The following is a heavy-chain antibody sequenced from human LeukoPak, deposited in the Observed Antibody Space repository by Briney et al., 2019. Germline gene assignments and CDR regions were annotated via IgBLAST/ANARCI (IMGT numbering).Heavy chain of an antibody. CDR1: GFTFSSYG. CDR3: VNSNFDP. CDR2: ISFDETKE. V-gene: IGHV3-30*02. Sequence: QPGGSLRLSCATSGFTFSSYGMHWVRQAPGKGLEWMAFISFDETKEYYGDSVKGRFTISRDNSKNTLHLQMNSLRGEDTAMYYCVNSNFDPWGQGTLVTVSS. J-gene: IGHJ5*02.